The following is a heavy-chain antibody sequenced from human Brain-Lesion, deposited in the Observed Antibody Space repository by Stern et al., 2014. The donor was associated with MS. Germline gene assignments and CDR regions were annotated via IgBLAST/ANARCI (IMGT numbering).Heavy chain of an antibody. CDR3: ARWSVACDS. CDR2: IYPGDSDI. D-gene: IGHD2-21*01. Sequence: EVQLVESGAELKKPGESLKISCKTSGYNFINYWIAWVRQVPGKGLEWIGIIYPGDSDIRYSPSFQGHVTISVDKSIPTASLQWNSLKASDTAVYFCARWSVACDSWGQGALITVSS. CDR1: GYNFINYW. V-gene: IGHV5-51*03. J-gene: IGHJ4*02.